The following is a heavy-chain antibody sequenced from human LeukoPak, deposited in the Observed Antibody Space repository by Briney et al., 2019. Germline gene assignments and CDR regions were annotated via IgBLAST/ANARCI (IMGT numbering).Heavy chain of an antibody. CDR3: GPAYNSSWYFNWFDP. CDR2: IYNSGST. D-gene: IGHD6-13*01. V-gene: IGHV4-38-2*02. Sequence: SETLSLTCTVSGYSISSGYFWGWIRQPPGKGLEWIGTIYNSGSTYYNASLESRVTISVDTSKNHFSLKLRSVTAADTAVYYLGPAYNSSWYFNWFDPWGQGTLVTVSS. CDR1: GYSISSGYF. J-gene: IGHJ5*02.